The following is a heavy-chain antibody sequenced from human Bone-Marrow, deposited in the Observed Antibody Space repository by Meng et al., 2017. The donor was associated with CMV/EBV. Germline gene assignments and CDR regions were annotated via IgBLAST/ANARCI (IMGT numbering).Heavy chain of an antibody. Sequence: SETLSLTCAIYGGSFWSWIRQPPGKGLEWIGEINHGGDTNYNPSLKSRVTMSADTSKNQFSLKLRSLTAADTAVYYCARAGSYYGGKANFQHWGQGTLVTVSS. CDR1: GGSF. CDR3: ARAGSYYGGKANFQH. D-gene: IGHD4-23*01. J-gene: IGHJ1*01. V-gene: IGHV4-34*01. CDR2: INHGGDT.